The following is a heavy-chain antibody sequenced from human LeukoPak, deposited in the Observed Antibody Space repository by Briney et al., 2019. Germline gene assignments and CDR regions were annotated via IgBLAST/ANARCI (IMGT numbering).Heavy chain of an antibody. V-gene: IGHV1-18*01. CDR2: ISAYNGNT. J-gene: IGHJ3*02. CDR1: GYTFTSYG. D-gene: IGHD2-21*01. CDR3: ARDPKLAYCGGDCYDAFDI. Sequence: ASVKVSCKASGYTFTSYGISWVRQAPGQGLEWMGWISAYNGNTNYAQKFQGRVTITTDESTSTAYMELSSLRSEDTAVYYCARDPKLAYCGGDCYDAFDIWGQGTMVTVSS.